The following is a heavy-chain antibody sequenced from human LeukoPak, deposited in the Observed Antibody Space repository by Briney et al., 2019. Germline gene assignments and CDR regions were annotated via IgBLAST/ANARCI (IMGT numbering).Heavy chain of an antibody. V-gene: IGHV3-30*03. CDR2: ISYEGSNK. CDR3: ATGGASIFLDAFDM. Sequence: GGSLRLSCAASGFTFSSYGMHWVRQASGKGLEWVALISYEGSNKYYADSVKGRLTISRDNSNNTLYLQMSSLRAEDTAVYFCATGGASIFLDAFDMWGQGTMVTVSS. D-gene: IGHD3-9*01. J-gene: IGHJ3*02. CDR1: GFTFSSYG.